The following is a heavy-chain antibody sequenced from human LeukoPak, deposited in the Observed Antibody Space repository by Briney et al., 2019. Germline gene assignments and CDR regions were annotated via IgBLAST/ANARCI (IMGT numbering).Heavy chain of an antibody. J-gene: IGHJ5*02. CDR2: MNPNSGNT. CDR1: GYTFTSYD. D-gene: IGHD6-13*01. Sequence: ASVKVSCKASGYTFTSYDINWVRQATGQGLEWMGWMNPNSGNTGYAQKLQGRVTITRNTSISTAYMELSSLRSEDTAVYYCARGSWSPPFDPWGQGTLVTVSS. CDR3: ARGSWSPPFDP. V-gene: IGHV1-8*03.